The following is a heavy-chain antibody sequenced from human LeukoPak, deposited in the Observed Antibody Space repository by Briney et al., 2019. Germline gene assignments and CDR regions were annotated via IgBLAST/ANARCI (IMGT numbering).Heavy chain of an antibody. V-gene: IGHV1-69*05. J-gene: IGHJ4*02. D-gene: IGHD3-22*01. CDR1: GGTFSSYA. CDR2: IIPILGTA. Sequence: SVKVSCKASGGTFSSYAISWVRQAPGQGLEWMGGIIPILGTANYAQKFQGRVTITTYESTTTAYMELSSLRSEDTAVYYCARGPLPYYYDSSGYTPYYFDYWGQGTLVTVSS. CDR3: ARGPLPYYYDSSGYTPYYFDY.